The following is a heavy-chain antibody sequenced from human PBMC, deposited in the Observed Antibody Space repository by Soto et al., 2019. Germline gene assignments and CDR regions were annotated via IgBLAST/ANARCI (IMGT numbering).Heavy chain of an antibody. V-gene: IGHV1-8*01. CDR2: MNPNSGNT. CDR1: GYNFTSYD. D-gene: IGHD3-10*01. Sequence: ASVKVSCKAAGYNFTSYDINWVRQATGQGLEWMGWMNPNSGNTGYAQKFQGRVTMTRNTSISTADMELSSLGSEDTAVYYGARGRRYMVRGVINNWFDPWGQGTLVTVSS. CDR3: ARGRRYMVRGVINNWFDP. J-gene: IGHJ5*02.